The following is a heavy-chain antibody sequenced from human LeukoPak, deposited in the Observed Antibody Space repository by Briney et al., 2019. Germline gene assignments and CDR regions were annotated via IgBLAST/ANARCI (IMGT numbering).Heavy chain of an antibody. J-gene: IGHJ6*03. CDR3: ARGRYYYDSSGYYYYMDV. Sequence: SETLSLTCTVSGGSISSYYWSWIRQPPGKGLEWLGYIYYSGSTNYNPSLKSRVTISVDTSKNQFSLKLSSVTAADTAVYYCARGRYYYDSSGYYYYMDVWGKGTTVTISS. V-gene: IGHV4-59*01. D-gene: IGHD3-22*01. CDR1: GGSISSYY. CDR2: IYYSGST.